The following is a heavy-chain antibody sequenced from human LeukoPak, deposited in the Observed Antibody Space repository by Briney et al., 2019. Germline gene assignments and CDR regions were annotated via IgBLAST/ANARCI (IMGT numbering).Heavy chain of an antibody. CDR3: ARGVVPGPGYGMDV. Sequence: GRSLRLSCAASGFTFSSYVMHWVRQAPGKGLEWVAVISYDGSNKYYADSVKGRFTISRDNSKNTLYLQMNSLRAEDTAVYYCARGVVPGPGYGMDVWGQGTTVTVSS. CDR2: ISYDGSNK. J-gene: IGHJ6*02. D-gene: IGHD2-2*01. V-gene: IGHV3-30-3*01. CDR1: GFTFSSYV.